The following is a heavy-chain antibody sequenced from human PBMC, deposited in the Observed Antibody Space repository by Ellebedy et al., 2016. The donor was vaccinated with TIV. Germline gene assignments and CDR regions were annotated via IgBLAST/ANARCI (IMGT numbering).Heavy chain of an antibody. Sequence: PGGSLRLSCAASGFTFSSYGMNWVRQAPGKGLEWVAAIWYDGSTNYYADSVKGRLTISIDNSKTTLFLQMNSLKAEDTAVYYCAKLFMAGYCSGGGCDWFDPWGQGTLVTVSS. J-gene: IGHJ5*02. CDR2: IWYDGSTN. D-gene: IGHD2-15*01. CDR1: GFTFSSYG. CDR3: AKLFMAGYCSGGGCDWFDP. V-gene: IGHV3-33*06.